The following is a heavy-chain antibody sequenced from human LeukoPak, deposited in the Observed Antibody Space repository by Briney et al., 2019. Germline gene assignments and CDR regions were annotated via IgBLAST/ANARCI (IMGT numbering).Heavy chain of an antibody. CDR1: GFTFSSYG. V-gene: IGHV3-30*02. Sequence: PGGSLRLSCAASGFTFSSYGMHWVRQAPGKGLEGVAFIRYDGSNKYYADSVKGRFTISRDNSENTLYLQMNSLRAEDTAVYYCAKVGDKIVVVPAAPHDYWGQGTLVTVSS. J-gene: IGHJ4*02. CDR2: IRYDGSNK. D-gene: IGHD2-2*01. CDR3: AKVGDKIVVVPAAPHDY.